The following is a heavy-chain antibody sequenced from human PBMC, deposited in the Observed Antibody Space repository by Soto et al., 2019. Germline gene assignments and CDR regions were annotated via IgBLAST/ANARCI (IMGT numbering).Heavy chain of an antibody. V-gene: IGHV1-69*06. Sequence: QVQLVQSGAVVKKPGSSVEVSRKASGGTFNGYGISWVRQAPGQGLEWMGGTVPVFDTSKYAPRFQGGVTITADKSTSTAYMELSSVRSEDTAIYFCARGVSNSGAYYTGPSAYDLWGQGTLVIVSS. CDR1: GGTFNGYG. CDR2: TVPVFDTS. CDR3: ARGVSNSGAYYTGPSAYDL. J-gene: IGHJ3*01. D-gene: IGHD3-10*01.